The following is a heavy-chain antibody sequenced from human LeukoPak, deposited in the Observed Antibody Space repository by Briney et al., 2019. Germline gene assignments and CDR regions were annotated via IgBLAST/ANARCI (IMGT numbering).Heavy chain of an antibody. V-gene: IGHV4-34*01. CDR2: INHSGST. CDR1: GGSFSGYY. J-gene: IGHJ6*03. D-gene: IGHD4-23*01. CDR3: ARRRRWYYYYMDV. Sequence: PSETLSLTCAVYGGSFSGYYWSWIRQPPGKGLEWIGEINHSGSTNYNPSLKSRVTISVDTSKNQFSLELSSVTAADTAVYYCARRRRWYYYYMDVWGNGTTVTVSS.